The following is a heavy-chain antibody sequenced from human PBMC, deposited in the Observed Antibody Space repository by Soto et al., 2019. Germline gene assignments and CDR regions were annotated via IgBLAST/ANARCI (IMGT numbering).Heavy chain of an antibody. V-gene: IGHV3-23*01. Sequence: EVQLLESGGGLVQPGGSLRLSCAASGFTFSSYAMSWVRQAPGKGLEWVSVISGSGGSTYYADSVKGRFTISRDNSMKTLYLQINSLRAEDRAVYYFAKHYYDSSGYFFDAFDIWGQGTMVTGSS. D-gene: IGHD3-22*01. CDR3: AKHYYDSSGYFFDAFDI. J-gene: IGHJ3*02. CDR2: ISGSGGST. CDR1: GFTFSSYA.